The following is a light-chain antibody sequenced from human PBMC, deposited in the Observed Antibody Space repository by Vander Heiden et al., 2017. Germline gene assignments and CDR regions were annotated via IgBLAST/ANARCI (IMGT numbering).Light chain of an antibody. Sequence: QSLLTQPPSASGTPGQGVSISCSGRNSNLGINAVNWYQHVPGTAPKLLIHADDERPSGVPDRFSASKSGTSASLAISGLQSEDEADYYCAAWDDDLDGPVFGGGTKLTVL. CDR3: AAWDDDLDGPV. CDR1: NSNLGINA. V-gene: IGLV1-44*01. CDR2: ADD. J-gene: IGLJ3*02.